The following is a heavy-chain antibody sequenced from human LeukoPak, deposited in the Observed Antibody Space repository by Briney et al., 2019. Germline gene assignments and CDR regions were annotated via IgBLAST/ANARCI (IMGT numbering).Heavy chain of an antibody. V-gene: IGHV3-23*01. D-gene: IGHD2-15*01. CDR2: ISGSGGSK. CDR3: ARACPICSGGSCYSNYFDY. Sequence: GRSLRLSCAASGFTFDDYAMHWVRQAPGKGLEWVSAISGSGGSKYYTDSVKGRFTISRDNSKNTLYLQMNSLRAEDTAVYYCARACPICSGGSCYSNYFDYWGQGTLVTVSS. CDR1: GFTFDDYA. J-gene: IGHJ4*02.